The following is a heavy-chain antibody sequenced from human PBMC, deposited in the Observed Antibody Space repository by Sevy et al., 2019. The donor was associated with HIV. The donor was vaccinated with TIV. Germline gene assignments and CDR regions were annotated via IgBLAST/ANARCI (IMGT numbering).Heavy chain of an antibody. CDR1: GFTFSNAW. D-gene: IGHD3-3*01. CDR2: IKSKTDGGTT. Sequence: GGYLRLSCAASGFTFSNAWMSWVRQAPGKGLEWVGRIKSKTDGGTTDYAAPVKGRFTISRDDSKNTLYLQMNSLKTEDTAVYYCTTTEYDFWSGYYGYDYWGQGTLVTVSS. J-gene: IGHJ4*02. CDR3: TTTEYDFWSGYYGYDY. V-gene: IGHV3-15*01.